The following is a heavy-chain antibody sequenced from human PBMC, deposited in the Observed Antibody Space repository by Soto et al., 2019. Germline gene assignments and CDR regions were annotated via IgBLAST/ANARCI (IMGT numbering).Heavy chain of an antibody. CDR3: ARPSRRIAAAGSSKDY. V-gene: IGHV3-21*01. CDR1: GLTFSSYS. CDR2: ISSSSSYI. D-gene: IGHD6-13*01. J-gene: IGHJ4*02. Sequence: GGSLRLSCAASGLTFSSYSMNWVRQAPGKGLEWVSSISSSSSYIYYADSVKGRFTISRDNAKNSLYLQMNSLRAEDTAVYYCARPSRRIAAAGSSKDYWGQGTLVTVSS.